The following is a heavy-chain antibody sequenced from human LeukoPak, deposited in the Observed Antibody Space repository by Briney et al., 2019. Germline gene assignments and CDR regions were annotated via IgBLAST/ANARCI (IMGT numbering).Heavy chain of an antibody. D-gene: IGHD3-10*01. CDR3: ARVYYGSGSLHYYYYYMDV. V-gene: IGHV3-53*01. Sequence: GGSLRLSCAASEFSVGSNYMSWVRQAPGKGLEWVAIIYSGGSTYYAGSVKGRFTISRDNSKNTLYLQMNSLRVEDTAVYYCARVYYGSGSLHYYYYYMDVWGKGTTVTISS. CDR2: IYSGGST. J-gene: IGHJ6*03. CDR1: EFSVGSNY.